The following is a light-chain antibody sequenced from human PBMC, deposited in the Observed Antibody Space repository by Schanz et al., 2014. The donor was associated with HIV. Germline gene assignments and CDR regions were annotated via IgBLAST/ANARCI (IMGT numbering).Light chain of an antibody. CDR2: DVS. J-gene: IGLJ3*02. CDR1: SRDVGGYNY. V-gene: IGLV2-14*01. Sequence: QSALTQPPSASGSPGQSVTISCTGTSRDVGGYNYVSWYQQHPGKAPKLMIYDVSNRPSGVSNRFSGSKSGNTASLTISGLQAEDEADYYCSSYRSYSTLEGVFGGGTKLTVL. CDR3: SSYRSYSTLEGV.